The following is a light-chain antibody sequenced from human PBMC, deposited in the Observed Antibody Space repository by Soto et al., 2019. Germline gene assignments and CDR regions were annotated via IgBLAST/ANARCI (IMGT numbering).Light chain of an antibody. CDR2: DVS. CDR3: CSYAGSYSYV. V-gene: IGLV2-11*01. J-gene: IGLJ1*01. Sequence: QSALTQPRSVSGSPGQSVTISCTGTSSDVGGYNYVSWYQQHPGKAPKLMIYDVSKRPSGVPDRFSGSKSGNTASLTISELQAEDEADYHCCSYAGSYSYVFGTGTKVTVL. CDR1: SSDVGGYNY.